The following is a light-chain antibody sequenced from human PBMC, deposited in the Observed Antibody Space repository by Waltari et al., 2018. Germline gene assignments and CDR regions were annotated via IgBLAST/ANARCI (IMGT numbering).Light chain of an antibody. J-gene: IGKJ4*01. CDR1: QTIVDN. V-gene: IGKV3-15*01. CDR3: QQYRHWPLA. Sequence: ETVMTQSPATLSVSPGERVTLSCRASQTIVDNLAWYQQRPGQPPRLLIYAASTRATAVPARFSGGGSGTEFTLTISGLQSEDFAVYYCQQYRHWPLAFGGGTKVEI. CDR2: AAS.